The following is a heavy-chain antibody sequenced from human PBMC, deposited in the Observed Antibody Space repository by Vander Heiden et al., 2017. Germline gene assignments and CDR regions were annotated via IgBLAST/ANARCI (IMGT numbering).Heavy chain of an antibody. CDR2: INPNSGGT. Sequence: QVQLVQSGAEVKKPGASVTVPCKASGYTFTGYYMHWVQQAPGQGLEWMGWINPNSGGTNYAQKFQGRVTMTRDTSISTAYMELSRLRSDDTAVYYCARDIHMVRGVDYWGQGTLVTVSS. CDR3: ARDIHMVRGVDY. V-gene: IGHV1-2*02. J-gene: IGHJ4*02. D-gene: IGHD3-10*01. CDR1: GYTFTGYY.